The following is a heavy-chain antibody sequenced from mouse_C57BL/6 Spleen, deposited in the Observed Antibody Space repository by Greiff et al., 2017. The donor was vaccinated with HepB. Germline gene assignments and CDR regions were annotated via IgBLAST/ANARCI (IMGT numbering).Heavy chain of an antibody. CDR3: ARQKSWYFDV. J-gene: IGHJ1*03. CDR1: GFTFSSYG. V-gene: IGHV5-6*01. CDR2: ISSGGSYT. Sequence: EVNLVESGGDLVKPGGSLKLSCAASGFTFSSYGMSWVRQTPDKRLEWVATISSGGSYTYYPDSVKGRFTISRDNAKNTLYLQMSSLKSEDTAMYYCARQKSWYFDVWGTGTTVTVSS.